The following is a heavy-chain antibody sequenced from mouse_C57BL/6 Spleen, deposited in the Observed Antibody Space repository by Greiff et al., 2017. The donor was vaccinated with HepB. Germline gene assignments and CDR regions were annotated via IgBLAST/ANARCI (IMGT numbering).Heavy chain of an antibody. Sequence: QVQLKQPGAELVKPGASVKLSCKASGYTFTSYWMHWVKQRPGQGLEWIGMIHPNSGSTNYNEKFKSKATLTVDKSSSTAYMQLSSLTSEDSAVYYCAREGSLYYDYEGFDYWGQGTTLTVSS. CDR3: AREGSLYYDYEGFDY. CDR1: GYTFTSYW. CDR2: IHPNSGST. J-gene: IGHJ2*01. V-gene: IGHV1-64*01. D-gene: IGHD2-4*01.